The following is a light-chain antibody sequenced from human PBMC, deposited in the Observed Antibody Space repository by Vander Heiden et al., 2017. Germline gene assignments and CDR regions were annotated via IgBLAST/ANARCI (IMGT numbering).Light chain of an antibody. CDR3: CSYAGSSTYV. V-gene: IGLV2-23*02. CDR2: EVS. CDR1: SSDVGCYTL. J-gene: IGLJ1*01. Sequence: QSALTQPASVSGSPGQSITISCTGTSSDVGCYTLFSWYQQHPGKAHKLMIYEVSKRPSGVSNRFSGSKSGNTASLTISGLQAEDEADYYCCSYAGSSTYVFGTGTKVTVL.